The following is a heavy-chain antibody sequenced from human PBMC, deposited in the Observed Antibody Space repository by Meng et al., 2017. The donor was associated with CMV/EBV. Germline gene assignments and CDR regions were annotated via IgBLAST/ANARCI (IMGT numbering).Heavy chain of an antibody. D-gene: IGHD4-17*01. CDR2: INHSGST. J-gene: IGHJ4*02. Sequence: SETLSLTCAVYGGSFSGYYWSWIRQPPGKGLEWIGEINHSGSTNYNPSLKSRVTISVDTSKNQFSLKLSSVTAADTAVYYCARGGYGDYGRLGVDYWGQGTLVTVSS. CDR1: GGSFSGYY. CDR3: ARGGYGDYGRLGVDY. V-gene: IGHV4-34*01.